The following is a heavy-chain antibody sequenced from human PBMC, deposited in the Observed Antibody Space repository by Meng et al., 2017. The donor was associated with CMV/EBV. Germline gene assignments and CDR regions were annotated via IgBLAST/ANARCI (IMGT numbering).Heavy chain of an antibody. CDR3: ARMPRDGYNYIDY. CDR1: GGTFSSYA. J-gene: IGHJ4*02. D-gene: IGHD5-24*01. Sequence: QVPGGQSGAEVEEPGSSVKVSCKASGGTFSSYAISWVRQAPGQGLEWMGGIIPIFGTANYAQKFQGRVTITADESTSTAYMELSSLRSEDTAVYYCARMPRDGYNYIDYWGQGTLVTVSS. V-gene: IGHV1-69*12. CDR2: IIPIFGTA.